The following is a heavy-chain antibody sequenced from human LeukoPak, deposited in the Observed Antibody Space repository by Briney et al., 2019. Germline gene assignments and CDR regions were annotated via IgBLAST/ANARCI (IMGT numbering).Heavy chain of an antibody. Sequence: PSETLSLTCTVSGGSISSYYWSWIRQPPGKGLEWIGYIYYSGSTNYNPSLKGRVTMSVDTSKNQFSLKLSSVTAADTAVYYCARGVGATTWYFDYWGQGTLVTVSS. J-gene: IGHJ4*02. V-gene: IGHV4-59*12. CDR2: IYYSGST. CDR3: ARGVGATTWYFDY. D-gene: IGHD1-26*01. CDR1: GGSISSYY.